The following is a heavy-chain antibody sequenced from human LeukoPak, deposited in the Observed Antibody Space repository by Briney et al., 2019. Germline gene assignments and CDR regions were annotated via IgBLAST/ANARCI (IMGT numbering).Heavy chain of an antibody. V-gene: IGHV3-7*03. J-gene: IGHJ4*02. D-gene: IGHD4-17*01. CDR2: IKQDGSEK. Sequence: GGSLRLSCAASGFTFSSYWMSWVRQAPGKGLEWVANIKQDGSEKYYVDSVKGRFTISRDNANNSLYLQMNSLRAEDTAVYFCARAQTTVTNWGQGTLVTVSP. CDR3: ARAQTTVTN. CDR1: GFTFSSYW.